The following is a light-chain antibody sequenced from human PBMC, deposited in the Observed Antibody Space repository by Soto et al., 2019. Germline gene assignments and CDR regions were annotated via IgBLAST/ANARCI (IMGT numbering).Light chain of an antibody. Sequence: VGMTQSPLSMAVTLGEPASVSCRSSQGLVDNDGYSYLSWFHQRPGQSPRRLIYRISNRDSGVPDRISGSGSGTDFTLKISRVEAEDVGVYYCMQGTHWPYTFGQGTHLEI. CDR3: MQGTHWPYT. J-gene: IGKJ2*01. CDR1: QGLVDNDGYSY. CDR2: RIS. V-gene: IGKV2-30*01.